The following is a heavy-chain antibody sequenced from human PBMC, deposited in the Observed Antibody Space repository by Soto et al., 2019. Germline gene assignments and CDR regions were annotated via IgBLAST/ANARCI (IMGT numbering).Heavy chain of an antibody. D-gene: IGHD6-13*01. J-gene: IGHJ4*02. CDR2: IWYDGSNK. V-gene: IGHV3-33*01. Sequence: QVQLVESGGGVVQPGRSLRLSCAASGFTFKSNGMHWVRQAPGKGLEWVAVIWYDGSNKYYADSVKGRFTISRDNSKNTLYLQMNSLRAEDTAVYYCARAFHIAAAGAFDFWGQGTLVTVSS. CDR1: GFTFKSNG. CDR3: ARAFHIAAAGAFDF.